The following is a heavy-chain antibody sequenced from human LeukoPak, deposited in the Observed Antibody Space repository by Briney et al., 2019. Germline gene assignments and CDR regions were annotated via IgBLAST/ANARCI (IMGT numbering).Heavy chain of an antibody. V-gene: IGHV1-46*01. D-gene: IGHD3-16*01. J-gene: IGHJ4*02. CDR2: INPSGGST. CDR3: ARKPFGLGGLDY. CDR1: GYTFTSYY. Sequence: ALVKVSCKASGYTFTSYYIHWVRQAPGQGLEWMGIINPSGGSTSYAQKFQARVTMTRDTSTRTVYMELSSLRSEDTAVYYCARKPFGLGGLDYWGQGTLVTVSS.